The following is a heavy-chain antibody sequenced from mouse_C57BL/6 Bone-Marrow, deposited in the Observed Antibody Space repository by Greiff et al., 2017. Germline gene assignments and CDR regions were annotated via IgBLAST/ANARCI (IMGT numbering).Heavy chain of an antibody. D-gene: IGHD4-1*01. Sequence: QLQQPGAELVKPGASVKMSCKASGYTFTSYWITWVKQRPGQGLEWIGDIYPTSGRTNYNEKFKNKAILTVDTSSNTAYMQLSSLTSEDSAVFYCARSGPLGRSFDYWGQGTTLTVSS. J-gene: IGHJ2*01. V-gene: IGHV1-55*01. CDR2: IYPTSGRT. CDR1: GYTFTSYW. CDR3: ARSGPLGRSFDY.